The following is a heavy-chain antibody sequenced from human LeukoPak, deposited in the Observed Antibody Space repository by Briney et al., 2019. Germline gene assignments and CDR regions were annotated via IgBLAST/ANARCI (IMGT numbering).Heavy chain of an antibody. CDR1: GYTFTNNY. CDR2: INPGGGST. CDR3: ARAVGIVVVVVATLDY. V-gene: IGHV1-46*01. Sequence: GASVKVSCKASGYTFTNNYMHWVRQAPGQGLEWMGIINPGGGSTNYAQKFQGRVTMTRDTSTSTVYMELSSLRSEDTAVYYCARAVGIVVVVVATLDYWGQGTLVTVSS. J-gene: IGHJ4*02. D-gene: IGHD2-15*01.